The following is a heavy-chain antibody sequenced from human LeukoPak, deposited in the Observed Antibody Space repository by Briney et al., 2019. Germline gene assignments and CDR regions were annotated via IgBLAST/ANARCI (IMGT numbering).Heavy chain of an antibody. CDR2: IYYSGST. D-gene: IGHD1-26*01. Sequence: SETLSLTCTVSGGSIRSYYWSWIRQPPGKGLEWIGYIYYSGSTNYNPSLKSRVTISVDTSNNQFTLKLSSVTAADTAVYYCARQNPSGSYGYYFDYWGQGTLVTVSS. CDR3: ARQNPSGSYGYYFDY. J-gene: IGHJ4*02. CDR1: GGSIRSYY. V-gene: IGHV4-59*08.